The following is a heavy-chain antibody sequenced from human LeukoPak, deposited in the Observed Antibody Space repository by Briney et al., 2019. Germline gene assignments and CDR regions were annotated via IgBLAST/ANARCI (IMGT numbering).Heavy chain of an antibody. CDR1: GFTFSSYS. CDR2: ISSSSSYK. D-gene: IGHD2-2*01. CDR3: ARDLDPTPRVVPVGILDY. J-gene: IGHJ4*02. Sequence: GGSLRLSCAASGFTFSSYSMNWVPQAPGKGLEWVSSISSSSSYKYYADSVKGRFTISRGNAKNSLYLQMNSLRAEDTAVYYCARDLDPTPRVVPVGILDYWGQGTLVTVSS. V-gene: IGHV3-21*01.